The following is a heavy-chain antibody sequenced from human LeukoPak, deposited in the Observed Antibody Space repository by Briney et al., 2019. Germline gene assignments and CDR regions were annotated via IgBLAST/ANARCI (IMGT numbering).Heavy chain of an antibody. J-gene: IGHJ6*03. Sequence: GGTLRLSCAASGFTFSSYGMSWVRQAPGKGLEWVSTISGSGGSTYYADSVKGRFTISRDNSKNTLYLQMNSLRAEDTAVYYCASELLGYCSGGSCYGDYYYYMDVWGKGTTVTISS. D-gene: IGHD2-15*01. CDR2: ISGSGGST. CDR1: GFTFSSYG. CDR3: ASELLGYCSGGSCYGDYYYYMDV. V-gene: IGHV3-23*01.